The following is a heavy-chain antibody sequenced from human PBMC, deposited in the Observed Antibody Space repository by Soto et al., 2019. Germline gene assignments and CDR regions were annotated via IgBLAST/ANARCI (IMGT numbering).Heavy chain of an antibody. V-gene: IGHV3-30*04. J-gene: IGHJ4*02. D-gene: IGHD3-16*01. CDR2: ISYDGSNK. CDR3: ARDKGVVWGKGYFDY. Sequence: GGSLRLSCAASGFTFSSYAMHWVRQAPGKGLEWVAVISYDGSNKYYADSVKGRFTISRDNSKNTLYLQMNSLRAEDTAVYYCARDKGVVWGKGYFDYWGQGTLVTVSS. CDR1: GFTFSSYA.